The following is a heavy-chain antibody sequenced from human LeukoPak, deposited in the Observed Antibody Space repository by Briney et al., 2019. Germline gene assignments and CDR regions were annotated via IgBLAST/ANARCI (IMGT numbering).Heavy chain of an antibody. J-gene: IGHJ6*03. Sequence: GGSLRLSCAASGFTFSSYGMHWVRQALGKGLEWVAVISYDGSNKYYADSVKGRFTISRDNSKNTLYLQMNSLRAEDTAVYYCAKAMWSRYYYYYMDVWGKGTTVTVSS. CDR3: AKAMWSRYYYYYMDV. CDR2: ISYDGSNK. CDR1: GFTFSSYG. D-gene: IGHD2-21*01. V-gene: IGHV3-30*18.